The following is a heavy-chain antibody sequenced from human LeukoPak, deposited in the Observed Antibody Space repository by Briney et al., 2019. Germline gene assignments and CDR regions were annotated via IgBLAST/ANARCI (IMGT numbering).Heavy chain of an antibody. J-gene: IGHJ5*02. D-gene: IGHD1-1*01. V-gene: IGHV4-59*01. CDR2: IYYSGST. CDR1: GGSISSYY. CDR3: ARALRYGWFDP. Sequence: SETLSLTCTVSGGSISSYYWSWIRQPPGKGLEWIGYIYYSGSTNYNPSLKSRVTISVDTSNNQFSLKLSSVTAADTAVYYCARALRYGWFDPWGQGTLVTVSS.